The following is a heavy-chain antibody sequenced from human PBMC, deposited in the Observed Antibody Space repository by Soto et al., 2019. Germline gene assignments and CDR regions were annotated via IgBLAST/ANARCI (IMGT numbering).Heavy chain of an antibody. D-gene: IGHD1-1*01. Sequence: SETLSLTCTVSGGSISSSSYYWGWIRQPPGKGLEWIGSIYYSGSTYYNPSLKSRVTISVDTSKNQFSLNLSSVTAADAAVYYCARGLGGIQERTDIDCWGQGTLVTVSS. J-gene: IGHJ4*02. CDR2: IYYSGST. CDR1: GGSISSSSYY. V-gene: IGHV4-39*07. CDR3: ARGLGGIQERTDIDC.